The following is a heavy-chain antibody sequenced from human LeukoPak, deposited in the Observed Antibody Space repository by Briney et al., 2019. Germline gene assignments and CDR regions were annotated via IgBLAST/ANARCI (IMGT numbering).Heavy chain of an antibody. D-gene: IGHD5-18*01. V-gene: IGHV4-30-4*01. J-gene: IGHJ4*02. CDR2: IYYSRST. CDR3: ARVRELWLGHDY. CDR1: GGSISSGDYY. Sequence: SQTLSLTCTVAGGSISSGDYYWSWIRQPPGRGLEWIAYIYYSRSTYYNPSLKSRFTISVHTSKNQFSLKLSSVTAADRAVYYCARVRELWLGHDYWGQGTLVTVSS.